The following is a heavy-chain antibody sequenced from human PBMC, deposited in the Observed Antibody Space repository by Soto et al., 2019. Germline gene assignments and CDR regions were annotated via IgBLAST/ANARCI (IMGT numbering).Heavy chain of an antibody. CDR1: GFTFSSYT. D-gene: IGHD3-3*02. V-gene: IGHV3-30-3*01. Sequence: QVQVVESGGGVVQPGRSLRLSCAASGFTFSSYTMHWVRQAPGKGLAWVAVISYDGSNKYYADSVKGRFTLSRDNSKTTLSLQMNSLTAEDTAVYYCARDLALSAYFDYWGQGTLVTVSS. CDR2: ISYDGSNK. CDR3: ARDLALSAYFDY. J-gene: IGHJ4*02.